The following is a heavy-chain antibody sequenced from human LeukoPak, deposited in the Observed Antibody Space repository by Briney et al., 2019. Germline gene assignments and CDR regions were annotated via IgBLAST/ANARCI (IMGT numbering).Heavy chain of an antibody. Sequence: SETLSLTCTVSGGSISNYYWTWIRQPPGKGLEWIGSIYYDGSTNHNPSLKSRVTISLDTPKNQFSLKLTSVTAADTAMYYCASPEAPVATDSSYLHWGQGTLVTVS. CDR1: GGSISNYY. V-gene: IGHV4-59*01. J-gene: IGHJ1*01. D-gene: IGHD2-2*01. CDR2: IYYDGST. CDR3: ASPEAPVATDSSYLH.